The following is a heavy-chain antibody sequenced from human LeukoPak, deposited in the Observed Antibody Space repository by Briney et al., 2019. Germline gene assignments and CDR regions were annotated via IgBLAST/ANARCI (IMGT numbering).Heavy chain of an antibody. D-gene: IGHD3-10*01. CDR2: INPGGGST. CDR3: ARGGFTTMVRGVIITLDAFDI. CDR1: RYSFTNYY. J-gene: IGHJ4*02. V-gene: IGHV1-46*01. Sequence: ASVKVSCKASRYSFTNYYLHWVRQAPGQGFEWMGIINPGGGSTTYAQKFQGRVTMTRDTSTSTVYMELSSLRSEDTAVYYCARGGFTTMVRGVIITLDAFDIWGQGTLVTVSS.